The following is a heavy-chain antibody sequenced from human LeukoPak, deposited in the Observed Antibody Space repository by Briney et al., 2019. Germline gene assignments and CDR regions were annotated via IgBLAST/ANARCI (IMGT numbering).Heavy chain of an antibody. CDR3: ARGRGILRYFDWLFVPYYFDY. Sequence: PSETLSLTCTVSGSSISSGYYWSWIRQPPGKGLEWIGEINHSGSTNYNPSLKSRVTISVDTSKNQFSLKLSSVTAADTAVYYCARGRGILRYFDWLFVPYYFDYWGQGTLVTVSS. CDR1: GSSISSGYY. V-gene: IGHV4-34*01. J-gene: IGHJ4*02. CDR2: INHSGST. D-gene: IGHD3-9*01.